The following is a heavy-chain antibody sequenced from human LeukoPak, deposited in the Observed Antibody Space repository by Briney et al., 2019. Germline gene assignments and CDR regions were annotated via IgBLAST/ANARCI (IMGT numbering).Heavy chain of an antibody. CDR2: IIPIFGTA. Sequence: SVKVSCKASGYTFTNYGISWVRQAPGQGLEWMGGIIPIFGTANYAQKFQGRVTITTDESTSTAYMELSSLRSEDTAVYYCARGPLPYYYDSSGYTPYYFDYWGQGTLVTVSS. V-gene: IGHV1-69*05. CDR3: ARGPLPYYYDSSGYTPYYFDY. D-gene: IGHD3-22*01. J-gene: IGHJ4*02. CDR1: GYTFTNYG.